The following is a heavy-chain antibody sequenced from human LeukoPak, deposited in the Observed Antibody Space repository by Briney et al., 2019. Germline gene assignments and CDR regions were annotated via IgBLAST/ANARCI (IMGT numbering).Heavy chain of an antibody. CDR3: AVYSSGWYEVRAFDI. V-gene: IGHV4-39*01. D-gene: IGHD6-19*01. J-gene: IGHJ3*02. CDR1: GGSISSSSYY. Sequence: SETLSLTCTVSGGSISSSSYYWVWIRQPPGKGLEWIGSIYYSGSTYYNPSLKSRVTISVDTSKNQFSLKLSSVTAADTAVYYCAVYSSGWYEVRAFDIWGQGTMVTVSS. CDR2: IYYSGST.